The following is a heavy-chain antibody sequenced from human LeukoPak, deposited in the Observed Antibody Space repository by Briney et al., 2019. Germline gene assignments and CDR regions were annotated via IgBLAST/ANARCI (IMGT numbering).Heavy chain of an antibody. J-gene: IGHJ4*02. D-gene: IGHD5-18*01. Sequence: ASVKVSCKASGYTFTSYGISWVRQAPGQGLEWMGWISAYDGNTNYAQKLQGRVTMTTDTSTSTAYMELRSLRSDDTAVYYCAVRGYSYGYLSYWGQGTLVTVSS. V-gene: IGHV1-18*01. CDR1: GYTFTSYG. CDR3: AVRGYSYGYLSY. CDR2: ISAYDGNT.